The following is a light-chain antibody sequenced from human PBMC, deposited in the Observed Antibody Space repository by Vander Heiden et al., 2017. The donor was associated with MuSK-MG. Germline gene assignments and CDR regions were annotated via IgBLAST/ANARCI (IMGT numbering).Light chain of an antibody. CDR2: QDD. V-gene: IGLV3-1*01. CDR1: KLGDRF. Sequence: SYDLTQPPSVSLSPGPPASITCSGDKLGDRFVCWYQHRPGQSPQLIIYQDDKRHSGIPERFSGSNSGNTATLTIGGTQAMDEADYYCQAWDTNTGSVVFGGGTKLTVL. CDR3: QAWDTNTGSVV. J-gene: IGLJ2*01.